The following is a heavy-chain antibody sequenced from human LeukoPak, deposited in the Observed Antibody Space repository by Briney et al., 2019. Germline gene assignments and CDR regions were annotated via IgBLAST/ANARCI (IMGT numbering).Heavy chain of an antibody. CDR3: ARDLWNFYDDSGYNRDFDS. CDR2: IGTYGGDT. J-gene: IGHJ5*01. CDR1: TSR. D-gene: IGHD3-22*01. V-gene: IGHV1-18*01. Sequence: ASVKVSCKATSRISWVRQAPGQGLEWVGWIGTYGGDTYYAQKFQGRITVTTDTSTSTVYMELRNLRSDDTAVYYCARDLWNFYDDSGYNRDFDSWGQGTLVTVSS.